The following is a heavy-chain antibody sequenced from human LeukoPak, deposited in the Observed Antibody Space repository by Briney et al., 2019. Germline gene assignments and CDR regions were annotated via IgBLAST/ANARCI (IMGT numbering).Heavy chain of an antibody. CDR2: IYYSGST. Sequence: SETLSLTCTVSGGSISSYYWSWIRQPPGKGLEWIGYIYYSGSTYYNPPLKSRVTISLDRSKNQFSLKLSSVTAADTAVYYCARHCLDYGDYSRWFDPWGQGSLVTVSS. CDR1: GGSISSYY. V-gene: IGHV4-59*08. D-gene: IGHD4-17*01. J-gene: IGHJ5*02. CDR3: ARHCLDYGDYSRWFDP.